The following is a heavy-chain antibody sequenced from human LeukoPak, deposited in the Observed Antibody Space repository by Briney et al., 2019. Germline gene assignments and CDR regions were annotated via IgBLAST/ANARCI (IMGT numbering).Heavy chain of an antibody. CDR2: IYYSGSH. Sequence: SETLSLTCTVSGGSISSYYWSWIRQPPGKGLEWVGYIYYSGSHNYNPSLKSRVTISINTSKNQCSLKLSSVTAEDTAVYYCARHGGSYSFDYWGQGTLVTVSS. V-gene: IGHV4-59*08. CDR3: ARHGGSYSFDY. D-gene: IGHD1-26*01. J-gene: IGHJ4*02. CDR1: GGSISSYY.